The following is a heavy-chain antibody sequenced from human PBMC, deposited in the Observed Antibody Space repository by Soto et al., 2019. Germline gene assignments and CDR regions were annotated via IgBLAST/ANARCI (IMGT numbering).Heavy chain of an antibody. CDR2: IYPGDSDT. D-gene: IGHD5-12*01. CDR3: ASSSAYDNFDY. Sequence: GESLKISCQGSGYMFTSYWIGWVRQMPGKGLEWMGIIYPGDSDTRYSPSFQGQVTISADKSISTAYLQWSSLKASDTAMFYCASSSAYDNFDYWGQGTLVTVSS. CDR1: GYMFTSYW. V-gene: IGHV5-51*01. J-gene: IGHJ4*02.